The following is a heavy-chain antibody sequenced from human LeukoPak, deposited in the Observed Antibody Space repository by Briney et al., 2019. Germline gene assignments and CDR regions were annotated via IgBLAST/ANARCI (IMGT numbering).Heavy chain of an antibody. J-gene: IGHJ4*02. CDR3: ARVGAWELQRVFDY. CDR2: IKQGGSES. V-gene: IGHV3-7*01. D-gene: IGHD6-25*01. Sequence: GGSLRLSCAASGFTFDSYWMTWVRQVPGKGLEWVANIKQGGSESYYGDSVKGRFTISRDNAKNSVYLQMDSLRVEDTAVYYCARVGAWELQRVFDYWGQGTLVTVSS. CDR1: GFTFDSYW.